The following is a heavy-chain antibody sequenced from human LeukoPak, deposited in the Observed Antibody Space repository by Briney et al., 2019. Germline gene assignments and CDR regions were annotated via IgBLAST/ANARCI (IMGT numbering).Heavy chain of an antibody. CDR2: IDSNGGST. J-gene: IGHJ4*02. D-gene: IGHD3-22*01. Sequence: PGGSLRLSCSASGFTFSSYEMHWVRQAPGKGLEHVSAIDSNGGSTDYADSVKGRFTISRDNSKNTLYLQMSSLTTEDTAVYYCVNVYSSGYYRRPGDYWGQGTLVTVSS. CDR3: VNVYSSGYYRRPGDY. V-gene: IGHV3-64D*09. CDR1: GFTFSSYE.